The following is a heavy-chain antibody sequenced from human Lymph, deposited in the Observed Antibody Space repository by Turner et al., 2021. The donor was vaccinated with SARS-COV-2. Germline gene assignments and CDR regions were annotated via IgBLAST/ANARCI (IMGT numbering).Heavy chain of an antibody. CDR1: GFTFSYYW. CDR2: IKQDVSEK. D-gene: IGHD1-26*01. CDR3: ARMGSSSWYFDY. V-gene: IGHV3-7*01. Sequence: EVQLVESGGGLVQPGGSLRLSCAASGFTFSYYWMSWVRQAPGKGLEWVANIKQDVSEKYYVDSVKGRFTISRDNAKNSLFLQMTSLRAEDTAVYYCARMGSSSWYFDYWGQGTLVTVSS. J-gene: IGHJ4*02.